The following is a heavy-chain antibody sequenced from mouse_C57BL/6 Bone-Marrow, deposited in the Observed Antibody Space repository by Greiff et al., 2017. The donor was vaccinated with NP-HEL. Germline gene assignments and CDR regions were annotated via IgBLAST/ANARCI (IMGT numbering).Heavy chain of an antibody. J-gene: IGHJ3*01. V-gene: IGHV1-47*01. Sequence: VKLMESGAELVKPGASVKMSCKASGYTFTTYPIEWMKQTHGTCLEWIGNFHPYYDDTKYNEQFNGKATLTLEKSSSTVDLELSRLTSEDSAVYYCARWDDYGFADWGQGTLVTVSA. CDR3: ARWDDYGFAD. CDR1: GYTFTTYP. CDR2: FHPYYDDT. D-gene: IGHD2-4*01.